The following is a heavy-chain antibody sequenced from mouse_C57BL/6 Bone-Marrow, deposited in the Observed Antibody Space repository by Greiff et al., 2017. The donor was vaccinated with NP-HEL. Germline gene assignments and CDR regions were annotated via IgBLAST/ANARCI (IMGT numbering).Heavy chain of an antibody. V-gene: IGHV5-4*01. J-gene: IGHJ2*01. CDR2: ISDGGSYT. Sequence: EVMLVESGGGLVKPGGSLKLSCAASGFTFSSYAMSWVRQTPEKRLEWVATISDGGSYTYYPDKVKGRFTISRDNAKNNLYLQMSHLKSEDTAMYYCARDNYWGQGTTLTVSS. CDR1: GFTFSSYA. CDR3: ARDNY.